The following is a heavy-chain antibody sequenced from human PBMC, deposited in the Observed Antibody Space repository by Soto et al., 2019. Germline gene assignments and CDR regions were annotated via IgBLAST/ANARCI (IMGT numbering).Heavy chain of an antibody. CDR1: GGSISSGGYS. CDR2: TYHSGTT. V-gene: IGHV4-30-2*01. D-gene: IGHD4-17*01. Sequence: QLQLQESGSGLVKPSQTLSLTCAVSGGSISSGGYSWTWIRQPPGKGLEWIGYTYHSGTTYYSPSLKSRVTLSVDRSKNQFSLKLTSVTAADTAVYYCARAHYGDYGYGMDVWGQGTPVTVSS. J-gene: IGHJ6*02. CDR3: ARAHYGDYGYGMDV.